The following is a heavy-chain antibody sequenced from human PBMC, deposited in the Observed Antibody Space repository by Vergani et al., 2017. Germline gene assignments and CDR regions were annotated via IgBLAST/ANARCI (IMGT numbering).Heavy chain of an antibody. V-gene: IGHV3-74*01. CDR2: IDEYGNR. J-gene: IGHJ4*02. CDR1: GFSFNTYW. Sequence: EVQLVESGGGSVQSGGSLRLSCVASGFSFNTYWMHWVRQVPGKGLMWVARIDEYGNRAYGDFETGRFTISRDNAKNTVFLQMNSLRPEDTATYYCVKDAGSYENFFDSWGQGTLVTVSS. D-gene: IGHD1-26*01. CDR3: VKDAGSYENFFDS.